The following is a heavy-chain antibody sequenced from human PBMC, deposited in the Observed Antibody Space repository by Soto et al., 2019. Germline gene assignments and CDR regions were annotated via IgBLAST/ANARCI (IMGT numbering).Heavy chain of an antibody. CDR3: ARGRIAPDY. CDR1: GFTFSTYA. CDR2: ITHSGGST. J-gene: IGHJ4*02. D-gene: IGHD2-21*01. Sequence: EEQLLESGGGLVQPGGSLRLSCAASGFTFSTYAMNWVRQAPGKGLEWVSAITHSGGSTYYADSVKGRFTISRDNSKNTLYLQMNSLRDEDTALFYCARGRIAPDYWGQGTLVTVSS. V-gene: IGHV3-23*01.